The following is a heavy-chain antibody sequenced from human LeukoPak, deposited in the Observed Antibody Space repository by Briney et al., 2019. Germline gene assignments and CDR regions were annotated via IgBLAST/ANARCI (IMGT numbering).Heavy chain of an antibody. J-gene: IGHJ4*02. CDR1: GFTFSDYY. CDR3: ARDKIVGATNFDY. CDR2: IKQDGSEK. V-gene: IGHV3-7*01. D-gene: IGHD1-26*01. Sequence: PGGSLRLSCAASGFTFSDYYMSWVRQAPGKGLEWVANIKQDGSEKYYVDSVKGRFTISRDKAKNSLYLQMNSLRAEDTAVYYCARDKIVGATNFDYWGQGTLVTVSS.